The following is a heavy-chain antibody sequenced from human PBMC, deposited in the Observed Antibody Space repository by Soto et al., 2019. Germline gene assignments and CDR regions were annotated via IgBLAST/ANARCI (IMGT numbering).Heavy chain of an antibody. CDR2: INHSGST. D-gene: IGHD5-18*01. V-gene: IGHV4-34*01. CDR1: GGSFSGYY. J-gene: IGHJ4*02. Sequence: KPSETLSLTCAVYGGSFSGYYWSWIRQPPGKGLEWIGEINHSGSTNYNPSLKSRVTISVDTSKNQFSLKLSSVTAADTAVYYCASKSDTALDYWGQGTLVTVS. CDR3: ASKSDTALDY.